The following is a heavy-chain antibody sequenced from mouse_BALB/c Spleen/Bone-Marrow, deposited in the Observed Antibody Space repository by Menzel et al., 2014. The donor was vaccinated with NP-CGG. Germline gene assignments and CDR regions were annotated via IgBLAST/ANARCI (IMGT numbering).Heavy chain of an antibody. Sequence: VQLQQSGAELVKPGASVKLSCTASGFNIKDTYLHWVKQRPEQGLDWIGRIDPAIFTRYDPKFQGKATITADTSSNTAYLHLSSLTSEDTAVYYCASYRYGWYFDVWGAGTTVTVSS. CDR3: ASYRYGWYFDV. D-gene: IGHD2-14*01. CDR2: IDPAIFT. V-gene: IGHV14-3*02. CDR1: GFNIKDTY. J-gene: IGHJ1*01.